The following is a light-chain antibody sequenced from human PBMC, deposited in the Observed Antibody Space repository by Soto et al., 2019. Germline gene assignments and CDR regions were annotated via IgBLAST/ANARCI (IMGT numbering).Light chain of an antibody. J-gene: IGLJ1*01. CDR3: SSYTSSSTYV. CDR1: ISDVGGYNY. V-gene: IGLV2-14*03. CDR2: DVS. Sequence: QSALTQPASVSGAPGQSIAISCTRTISDVGGYNYVSWYQHHPGKAPKLMVYDVSNRPSGVSNRFSGSKSGNTASLTISGLQAEDEADYYCSSYTSSSTYVFGTGTKVTV.